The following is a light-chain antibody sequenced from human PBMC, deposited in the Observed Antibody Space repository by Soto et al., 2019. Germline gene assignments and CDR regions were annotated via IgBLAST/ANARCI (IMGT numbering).Light chain of an antibody. J-gene: IGKJ1*01. V-gene: IGKV1-27*01. CDR2: AAF. Sequence: DIQMTQSPSSLSASVGDRVTITCRASQGINNYLAWYQQKPGKVPKLLIFAAFTLQSGVPSRFSGSGSGTDFTLTISSLQPEDFATYYCQQFNNYQWTFGQGTKVDIK. CDR1: QGINNY. CDR3: QQFNNYQWT.